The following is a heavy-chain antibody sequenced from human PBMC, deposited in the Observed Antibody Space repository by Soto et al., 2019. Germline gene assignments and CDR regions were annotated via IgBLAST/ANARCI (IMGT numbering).Heavy chain of an antibody. Sequence: QITLKESGPTLVKPTQTLTLTCTFSGFSLSTSGVGVGWIRQPPGKALEWLGFIYWDEDKRYSPSLKSRLTIPKDTSKSHVVLTMTNMDPVDTATYHCAHVFTYLAPFDYWGQGSLVTVSA. J-gene: IGHJ4*02. V-gene: IGHV2-5*02. D-gene: IGHD3-10*02. CDR1: GFSLSTSGVG. CDR2: IYWDEDK. CDR3: AHVFTYLAPFDY.